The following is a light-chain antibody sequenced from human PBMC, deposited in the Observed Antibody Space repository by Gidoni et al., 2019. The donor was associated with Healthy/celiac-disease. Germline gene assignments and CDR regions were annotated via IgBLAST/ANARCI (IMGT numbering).Light chain of an antibody. Sequence: EIVLTQSPGTLSLSPGERATLSCRASQSVSSSYLAWYQQKPGQAPRLLIYGASSRATGIPDRFSGSGSGTDFTLTISRLEPEDFAVYYCQHLGTFGGXTKVEIK. CDR3: QHLGT. V-gene: IGKV3-20*01. CDR1: QSVSSSY. CDR2: GAS. J-gene: IGKJ4*01.